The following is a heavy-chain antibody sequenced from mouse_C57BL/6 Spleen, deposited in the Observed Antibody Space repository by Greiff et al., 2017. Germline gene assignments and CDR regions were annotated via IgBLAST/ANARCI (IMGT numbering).Heavy chain of an antibody. CDR1: GYTFTSYW. CDR2: IDPSDSYT. CDR3: ARQLRRRGEYAMDY. Sequence: QVHVKQPGAELVMPGASVKLSCKASGYTFTSYWMHWVKQRPGQGLEWIGEIDPSDSYTNYNQKFKGKSTFTADKSSSTAYMQLSSLTSENSSVDNCARQLRRRGEYAMDYWGQGTSVTVSS. D-gene: IGHD3-2*02. V-gene: IGHV1-69*01. J-gene: IGHJ4*01.